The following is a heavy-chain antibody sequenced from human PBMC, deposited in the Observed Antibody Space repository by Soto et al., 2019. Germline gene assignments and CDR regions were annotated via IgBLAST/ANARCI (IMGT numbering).Heavy chain of an antibody. Sequence: ASVKVSCKASGYTLTTYGITWVRQAPGQGLEWMGWISAYNGNTNYAQKLQGRVTMTTDTSTRTAYMELRSLRSDDTAVYYCAKTPHCDGSGYYSWFDPWGQGTLVTVSS. J-gene: IGHJ5*02. CDR2: ISAYNGNT. CDR3: AKTPHCDGSGYYSWFDP. V-gene: IGHV1-18*01. D-gene: IGHD3-22*01. CDR1: GYTLTTYG.